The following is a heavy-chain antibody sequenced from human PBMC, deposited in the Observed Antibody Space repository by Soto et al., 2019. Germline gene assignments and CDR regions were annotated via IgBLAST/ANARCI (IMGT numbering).Heavy chain of an antibody. Sequence: QVHLEQSGADVRKPGSSVMVSCKASGGTADRFAISWVRQAPGEGLEWMGGITPLFRTPHYAQKFQGRVNITAAGSSTATYMDLGSLTFADTAVYSCAWRRLDTPMAPFRHWGPGTLVPVSS. CDR1: GGTADRFA. V-gene: IGHV1-69*01. D-gene: IGHD2-15*01. CDR2: ITPLFRTP. CDR3: AWRRLDTPMAPFRH. J-gene: IGHJ1*01.